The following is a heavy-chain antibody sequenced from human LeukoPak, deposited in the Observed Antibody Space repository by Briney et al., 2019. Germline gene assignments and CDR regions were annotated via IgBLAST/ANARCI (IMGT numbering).Heavy chain of an antibody. D-gene: IGHD4-17*01. CDR3: ARELTVHDAFDI. J-gene: IGHJ3*02. V-gene: IGHV4-59*01. CDR2: IYYSGST. CDR1: GGSISSYY. Sequence: SETLSLTCTVSGGSISSYYWSWIRQPPGKGLEWIGYIYYSGSTNYNPSLKSRVTISVDTPKNQFSLKLSSVTAADTAVYYCARELTVHDAFDIWGQGTMVTVSS.